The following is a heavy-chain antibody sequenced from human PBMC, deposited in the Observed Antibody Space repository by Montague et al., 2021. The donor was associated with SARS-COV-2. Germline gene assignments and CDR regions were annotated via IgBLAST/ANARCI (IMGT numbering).Heavy chain of an antibody. D-gene: IGHD3-3*01. V-gene: IGHV4-4*07. CDR3: ARAGRTIFGVVTLVDY. CDR2: NYSSGST. Sequence: SETLPLTCSVSGGSITHYYWSCFLQSAGKGLVWIVRNYSSGSTNYNPSLKSRVTMSVATSKNQLSLKLNSASAADAAVYFCARAGRTIFGVVTLVDYWGQGALVTVSS. CDR1: GGSITHYY. J-gene: IGHJ4*02.